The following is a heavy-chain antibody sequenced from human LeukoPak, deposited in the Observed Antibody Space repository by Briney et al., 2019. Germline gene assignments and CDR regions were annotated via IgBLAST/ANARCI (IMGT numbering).Heavy chain of an antibody. CDR1: GFTFSSYS. D-gene: IGHD3-22*01. Sequence: GGSLRLSCAASGFTFSSYSMNWVRQAPGKGLEWVSSICSSSSYIYYADSVKGRFTISRDNAKNSLYLQMNSLRAEDTAVYYCARDYDTLYYFDYWGQGTLVTVSS. J-gene: IGHJ4*02. CDR3: ARDYDTLYYFDY. V-gene: IGHV3-21*01. CDR2: ICSSSSYI.